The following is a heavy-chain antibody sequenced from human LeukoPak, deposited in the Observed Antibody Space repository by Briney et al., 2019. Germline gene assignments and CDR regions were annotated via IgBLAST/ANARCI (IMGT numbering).Heavy chain of an antibody. CDR3: ARVHIVATRLTGWFDP. CDR2: IYTSGST. Sequence: SETLSLTCTVSGGSISSYYWSWIRQPAGKGLEWIGRIYTSGSTNYNPSLKSRVTMSVDTSKNQFSLKLNSVTAADTAVYYCARVHIVATRLTGWFDPWGQGTLVTVSA. J-gene: IGHJ5*02. V-gene: IGHV4-4*07. D-gene: IGHD5-12*01. CDR1: GGSISSYY.